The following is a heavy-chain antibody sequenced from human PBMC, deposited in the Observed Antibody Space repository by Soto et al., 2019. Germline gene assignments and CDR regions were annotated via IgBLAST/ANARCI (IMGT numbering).Heavy chain of an antibody. CDR2: ISSSSSYI. V-gene: IGHV3-11*05. CDR1: GFTFSDYY. CDR3: AKVHKTSRSFDY. Sequence: GGSLRLSCAASGFTFSDYYMSWIRQAPGKGLEWVSSISSSSSYIYYADSVKGRFTISRDNAKNTLDLQMSNLRAEDTAVYYCAKVHKTSRSFDYWGQGTLVTVSS. J-gene: IGHJ4*02.